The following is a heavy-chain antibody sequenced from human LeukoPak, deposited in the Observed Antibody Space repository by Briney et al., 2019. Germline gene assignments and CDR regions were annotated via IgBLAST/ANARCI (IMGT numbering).Heavy chain of an antibody. V-gene: IGHV1-18*01. CDR2: ISAYNGNT. CDR3: ARDSADCSGGSCYSAEYFHH. J-gene: IGHJ1*01. Sequence: GASVKVSCKASGYTFTSYDINWVRQAPGQGLEWMGRISAYNGNTNYAQKVQGRVTMTTDTSTSTTYMELRSLRSDDTALYYCARDSADCSGGSCYSAEYFHHWGQGTLVTVSS. CDR1: GYTFTSYD. D-gene: IGHD2-15*01.